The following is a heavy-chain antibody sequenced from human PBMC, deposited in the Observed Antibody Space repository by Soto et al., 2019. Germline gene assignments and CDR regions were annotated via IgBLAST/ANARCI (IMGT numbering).Heavy chain of an antibody. Sequence: RSLTCSVSGGSISGSYWSWIRQSPGKGLEWLGYVYYTGSTNYSPSLRSRVSISVDTSKNEFSLRLSSVTAADTAVYFCARSVAVPGAHIDYWGQGTQVTVSS. CDR1: GGSISGSY. CDR3: ARSVAVPGAHIDY. J-gene: IGHJ4*02. CDR2: VYYTGST. V-gene: IGHV4-59*01. D-gene: IGHD6-19*01.